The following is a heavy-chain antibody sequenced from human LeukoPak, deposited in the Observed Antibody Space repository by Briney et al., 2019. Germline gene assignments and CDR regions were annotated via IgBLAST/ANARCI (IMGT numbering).Heavy chain of an antibody. CDR3: ARGRKYYGSGSYYKLAARLQNDAFDI. D-gene: IGHD3-10*01. J-gene: IGHJ3*02. Sequence: SETLSLTCAVYGGSFYGYYWIWMRPPPGKGLEWIGEINHSGSNNYHPSHKSRVTISVDTSKSQCALKMSSVTAADTAVYYCARGRKYYGSGSYYKLAARLQNDAFDIWGQGTMVTVSS. V-gene: IGHV4-34*01. CDR1: GGSFYGYY. CDR2: INHSGSN.